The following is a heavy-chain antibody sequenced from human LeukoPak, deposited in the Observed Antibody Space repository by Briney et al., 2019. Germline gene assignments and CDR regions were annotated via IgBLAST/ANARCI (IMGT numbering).Heavy chain of an antibody. CDR3: AKVGPGSWAGFDY. J-gene: IGHJ4*02. V-gene: IGHV3-30*18. CDR1: GFTFSSYG. Sequence: PGGSLRLSCAASGFTFSSYGMHWVRQAPGKGLEWVAVISYDGSNKYYADSVKGRFTISRDNSKNTLYLQMNSLRAEDTAVYYCAKVGPGSWAGFDYWGQGTLVTVSS. CDR2: ISYDGSNK. D-gene: IGHD3-10*01.